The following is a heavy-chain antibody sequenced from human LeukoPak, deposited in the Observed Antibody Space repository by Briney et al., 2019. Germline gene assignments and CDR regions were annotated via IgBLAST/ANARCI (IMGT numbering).Heavy chain of an antibody. CDR3: ARVMITFGGVIGPLDY. D-gene: IGHD3-16*02. V-gene: IGHV1-46*01. CDR1: GYIFTSYY. CDR2: INPSGGST. Sequence: ASVKVSCKACGYIFTSYYMHWVRQAPGQGLEWMGIINPSGGSTSYAQKFQGRVTMTRDTSTSTVYMELSRLRSEDTAVYYCARVMITFGGVIGPLDYWGQGTLVTVSS. J-gene: IGHJ4*02.